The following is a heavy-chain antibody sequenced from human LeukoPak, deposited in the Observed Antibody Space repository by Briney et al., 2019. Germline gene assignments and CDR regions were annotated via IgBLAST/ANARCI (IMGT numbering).Heavy chain of an antibody. CDR2: ISCSGFGT. Sequence: PGGSLRLSCAASVFTFSTYVISWVRQAPGKGLEWVSPISCSGFGTYYADSVKGRFTISRDNSKSTLYLQMNSLRAEDTAVYYCAKERSTYSGSDYDYYLDYRGQGTLATVSS. J-gene: IGHJ4*02. V-gene: IGHV3-23*01. CDR1: VFTFSTYV. D-gene: IGHD1-26*01. CDR3: AKERSTYSGSDYDYYLDY.